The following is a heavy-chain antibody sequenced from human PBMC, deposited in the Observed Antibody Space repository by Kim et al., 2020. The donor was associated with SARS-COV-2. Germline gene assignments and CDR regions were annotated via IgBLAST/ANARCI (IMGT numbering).Heavy chain of an antibody. V-gene: IGHV1-46*01. CDR2: INPSGGST. CDR1: GYTFTSYY. D-gene: IGHD3-3*01. Sequence: ASVKVSCKASGYTFTSYYMHWVRQAPGQGLEWMGIINPSGGSTSYAQKFQGRVTMTRDTSTSTVYMELSSLRSEDTAVYYCARDRAIFGVVTRYGMDVWGQGTPVTVSS. J-gene: IGHJ6*02. CDR3: ARDRAIFGVVTRYGMDV.